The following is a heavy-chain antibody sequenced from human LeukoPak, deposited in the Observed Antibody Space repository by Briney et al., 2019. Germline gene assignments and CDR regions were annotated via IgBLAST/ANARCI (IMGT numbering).Heavy chain of an antibody. CDR1: GGSISSYY. CDR2: IYYSGST. J-gene: IGHJ4*02. Sequence: PSETLSLTCTVSGGSISSYYWSWIRQPPGKGLEWIGYIYYSGSTNYNPSLKSRVTISVDTSKNQFSLKLSSVTAADTAVYYCARDSSGSFDYWGQGTLVTVSS. CDR3: ARDSSGSFDY. V-gene: IGHV4-59*01. D-gene: IGHD6-19*01.